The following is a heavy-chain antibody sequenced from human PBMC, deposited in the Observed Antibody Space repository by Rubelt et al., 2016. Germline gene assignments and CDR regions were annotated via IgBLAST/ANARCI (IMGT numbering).Heavy chain of an antibody. Sequence: QVQLQQWGAGLLKPSETLSLTCAVYGGSFSGYYWSWIRQPPGKGLGWIGEINHSGSTNYNPSLKSRVTISVDTSKNQCSLNLSSVTAAATAVYYCARGPSPHNWFDPWGQGTLVTVSS. CDR2: INHSGST. CDR1: GGSFSGYY. CDR3: ARGPSPHNWFDP. J-gene: IGHJ5*02. V-gene: IGHV4-34*01.